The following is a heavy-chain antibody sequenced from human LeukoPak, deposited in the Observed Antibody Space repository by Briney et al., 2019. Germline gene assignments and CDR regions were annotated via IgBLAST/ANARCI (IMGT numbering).Heavy chain of an antibody. D-gene: IGHD5-24*01. V-gene: IGHV1-2*02. CDR3: ARGWAYYYYMDV. Sequence: ASVKVSCKASGYTFTGYYMHWVRQAPGQGLEWMGWINPNSGGTNYAQKFQGKVTMTRDTSISTAYMELSRLRSDDTAVYYCARGWAYYYYMDVWGKGTAVTVSS. J-gene: IGHJ6*03. CDR2: INPNSGGT. CDR1: GYTFTGYY.